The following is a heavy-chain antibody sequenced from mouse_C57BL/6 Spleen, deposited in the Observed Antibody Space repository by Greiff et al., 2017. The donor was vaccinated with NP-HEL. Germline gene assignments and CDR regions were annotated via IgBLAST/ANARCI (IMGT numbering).Heavy chain of an antibody. Sequence: VQLQQSGPVLVKPGASVKMSCKASGYTFTDYYMNWVKQSHGKSLEWIGVINPYNGGTSYNQKFKGTATLTVDKSSSTAYMELNSLTSADSAVYYGARGYGSSYLYYFDYWGQGTTLTVSS. CDR2: INPYNGGT. J-gene: IGHJ2*01. V-gene: IGHV1-19*01. CDR1: GYTFTDYY. D-gene: IGHD1-1*01. CDR3: ARGYGSSYLYYFDY.